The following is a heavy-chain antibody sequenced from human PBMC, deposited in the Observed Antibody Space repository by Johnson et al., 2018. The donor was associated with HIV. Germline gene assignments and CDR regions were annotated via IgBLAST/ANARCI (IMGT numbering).Heavy chain of an antibody. CDR3: AKDIGVWDSSGLALDAFDI. D-gene: IGHD3-22*01. CDR2: ISYDGSNK. Sequence: QVQLVESGGGVVQPGRSLRLSCAASGFTFSSYAMHWVRQAPGKGLEWVAVISYDGSNKYYADSVKGRFTISRDNSKNTLYLQMNSLRAEDTAVYYCAKDIGVWDSSGLALDAFDIWGQGTMVTVSS. V-gene: IGHV3-30-3*01. CDR1: GFTFSSYA. J-gene: IGHJ3*02.